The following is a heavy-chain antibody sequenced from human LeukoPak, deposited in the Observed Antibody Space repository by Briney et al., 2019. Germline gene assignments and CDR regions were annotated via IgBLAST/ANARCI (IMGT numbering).Heavy chain of an antibody. Sequence: SETLSLTCSVSGDSIISYYWNWLRQSPGKGLEWIGNIHHFGRTEYNSSLRSRVTMFLDSSKNQFSLKLTSVTPTDTAVYYCARGRITIFGVVIIAGDFDYWGQGTLVTVSS. CDR2: IHHFGRT. CDR1: GDSIISYY. V-gene: IGHV4-59*01. CDR3: ARGRITIFGVVIIAGDFDY. J-gene: IGHJ4*02. D-gene: IGHD3-3*01.